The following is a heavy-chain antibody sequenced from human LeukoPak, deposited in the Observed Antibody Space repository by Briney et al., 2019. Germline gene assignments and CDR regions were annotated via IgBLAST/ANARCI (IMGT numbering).Heavy chain of an antibody. D-gene: IGHD2-15*01. CDR2: ITSSSSTI. V-gene: IGHV3-48*04. CDR1: GFAFSSYS. CDR3: ARVGMGTYSGDH. Sequence: GGSLRLSCAASGFAFSSYSMNWVRQAPGKGLEWISYITSSSSTIYYADSVKGRFTVSRDNAKNSLYLQMNSLRAEDTAMFYCARVGMGTYSGDHWGQGTLVTVSS. J-gene: IGHJ4*02.